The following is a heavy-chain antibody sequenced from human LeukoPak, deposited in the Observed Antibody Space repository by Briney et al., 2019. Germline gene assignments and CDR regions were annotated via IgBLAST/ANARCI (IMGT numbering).Heavy chain of an antibody. Sequence: ASTKFPSKASGYTSSSDDTNRVRQATGQGLEWLGWMNTNSGNTGYAQKFQGRVTITRNTSISTAYMELSSLRSADTAVYYCSIHYYGSDSYCASTNYFDYWGQGTLVSASS. CDR1: GYTSSSDD. J-gene: IGHJ4*02. CDR2: MNTNSGNT. CDR3: SIHYYGSDSYCASTNYFDY. V-gene: IGHV1-8*02. D-gene: IGHD3-10*01.